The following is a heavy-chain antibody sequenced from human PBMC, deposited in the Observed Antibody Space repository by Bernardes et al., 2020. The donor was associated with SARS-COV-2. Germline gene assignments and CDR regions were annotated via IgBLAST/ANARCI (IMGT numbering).Heavy chain of an antibody. CDR3: ARQLPRAALAGRTFDS. CDR2: INFRGSS. V-gene: IGHV4-59*08. D-gene: IGHD6-19*01. CDR1: GNSDGDFY. J-gene: IGHJ4*02. Sequence: SETLSLTRTVSGNSDGDFYWSWIRQPPGKGLEWIGHINFRGSSMYNPSLQSRATMSADTSKKEFSLNLSSMTAADTAVYYCARQLPRAALAGRTFDSWGQGILVTVSS.